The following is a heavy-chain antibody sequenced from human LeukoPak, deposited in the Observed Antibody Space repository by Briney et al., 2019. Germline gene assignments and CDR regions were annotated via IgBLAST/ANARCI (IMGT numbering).Heavy chain of an antibody. D-gene: IGHD3-16*01. Sequence: ASVKVSCKASRYTFTSYYMHWVRQAPGQGLEWMGIINPSGGSTSYAQKFQGRVTMTRDMSTSTVYMELSSLRSEDTAVYYCARRFRGASDHYYYMDVWSKGTTVTISS. CDR1: RYTFTSYY. CDR2: INPSGGST. J-gene: IGHJ6*03. V-gene: IGHV1-46*01. CDR3: ARRFRGASDHYYYMDV.